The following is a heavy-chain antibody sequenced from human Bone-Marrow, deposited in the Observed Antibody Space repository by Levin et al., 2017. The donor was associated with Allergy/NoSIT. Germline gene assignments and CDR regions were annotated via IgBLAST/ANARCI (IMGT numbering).Heavy chain of an antibody. Sequence: TSETLSLTCTVSGGSISSGTYYWSWIRQHPGKGPEWIGNTYYSGTTYYNPSLKSRLTISVDTSKNQFSLKLSSVTAADTAVYYCARDYGTTVTSGSSGLDVWGQGTTVTVSS. CDR2: TYYSGTT. J-gene: IGHJ6*02. D-gene: IGHD4-11*01. CDR1: GGSISSGTYY. V-gene: IGHV4-31*03. CDR3: ARDYGTTVTSGSSGLDV.